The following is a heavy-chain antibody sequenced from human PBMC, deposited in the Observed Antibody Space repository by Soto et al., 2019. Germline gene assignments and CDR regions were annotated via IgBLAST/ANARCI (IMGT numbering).Heavy chain of an antibody. CDR3: ARGRRSLTGLNYYFDY. CDR1: GYTFTSYD. V-gene: IGHV1-8*01. Sequence: QVQLVQSGAEVKKPGASVKVSCKASGYTFTSYDINWVRQATGQGLEWMGWMNPNSGNTGYAQKFQGRVTMTRNTSISTAYMELSSLRSEDTAVYYCARGRRSLTGLNYYFDYWGQGTLVTVSS. J-gene: IGHJ4*02. D-gene: IGHD3-9*01. CDR2: MNPNSGNT.